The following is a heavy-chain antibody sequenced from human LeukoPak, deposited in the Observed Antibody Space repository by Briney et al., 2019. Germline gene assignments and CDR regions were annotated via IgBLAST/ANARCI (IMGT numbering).Heavy chain of an antibody. CDR1: GGSISSGGYY. CDR3: ARTRGTSSYDY. D-gene: IGHD3-16*01. CDR2: IYHSGST. V-gene: IGHV4-30-2*01. Sequence: SETLSLTCTVSGGSISSGGYYWSWIRQPPGKGLEWIGYIYHSGSTYYNPSLKSRVTISVDRSKNQFSLKLNSVTAADTAVYYCARTRGTSSYDYWGQGALVTVSS. J-gene: IGHJ4*02.